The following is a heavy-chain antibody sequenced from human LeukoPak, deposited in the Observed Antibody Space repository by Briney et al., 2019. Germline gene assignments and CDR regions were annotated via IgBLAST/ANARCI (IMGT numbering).Heavy chain of an antibody. V-gene: IGHV4-34*01. CDR3: ARGYGSGFAY. D-gene: IGHD3-10*01. CDR1: GGSFSGYY. Sequence: SETLSLTCAVFGGSFSGYYWSWIRQSPGKGLEWIGEINQSGSTNHNPSLKSRVTISVDTSKNQFSLKVSSVTAADTAVYYCARGYGSGFAYWGQGTLVTVSS. J-gene: IGHJ4*02. CDR2: INQSGST.